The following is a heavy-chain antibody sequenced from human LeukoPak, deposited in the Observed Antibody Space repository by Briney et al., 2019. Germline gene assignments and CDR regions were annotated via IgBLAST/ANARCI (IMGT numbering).Heavy chain of an antibody. CDR2: ISSSGGTI. CDR3: ARDGDLTPAVPFDY. CDR1: GFTFSPYE. J-gene: IGHJ4*02. V-gene: IGHV3-48*03. Sequence: GGSLRLSCAASGFTFSPYEMNWGRQAPGQGLEGVSYISSSGGTIYYADSVKGRFTISRDNAKNSLYLQMNSLRAEDTAVYYCARDGDLTPAVPFDYWGQGTLVTVSS. D-gene: IGHD6-25*01.